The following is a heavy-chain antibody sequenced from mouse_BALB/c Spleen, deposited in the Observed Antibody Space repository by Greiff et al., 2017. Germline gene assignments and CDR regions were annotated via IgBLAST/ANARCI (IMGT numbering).Heavy chain of an antibody. D-gene: IGHD4-1*02. J-gene: IGHJ3*01. Sequence: EVQVVESGGGLVQPGGSRKLSCAASGFTFSSFGMHWVRQAPEKGLEWVAYISSGSSTIYYADTVKGRFTISRDNPKNTLFLQMTSLRSEDTAMYYCAGGQLGRPWFAYWGQGTLVTVSA. CDR1: GFTFSSFG. CDR3: AGGQLGRPWFAY. V-gene: IGHV5-17*02. CDR2: ISSGSSTI.